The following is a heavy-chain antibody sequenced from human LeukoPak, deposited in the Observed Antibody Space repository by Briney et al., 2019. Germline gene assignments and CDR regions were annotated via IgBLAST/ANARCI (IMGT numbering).Heavy chain of an antibody. CDR1: GGSISSYY. J-gene: IGHJ5*02. CDR3: ARDLGTMVRGVIPNWFDP. CDR2: IYYSGST. Sequence: PSETLSLTCTVSGGSISSYYWSWIRQPPGKGLEWIGSIYYSGSTYYNPSLKSRVTISVDTSKNQFSLKLSSVTAADTAVYYCARDLGTMVRGVIPNWFDPWGQGTLVTVSS. D-gene: IGHD3-10*01. V-gene: IGHV4-59*12.